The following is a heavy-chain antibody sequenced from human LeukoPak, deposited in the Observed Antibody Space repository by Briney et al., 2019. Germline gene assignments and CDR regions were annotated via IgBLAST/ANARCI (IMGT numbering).Heavy chain of an antibody. D-gene: IGHD3-16*01. CDR3: ARDLRKYDYVWGSPHYYYYGMDV. CDR1: GYTFTGYY. V-gene: IGHV1-2*04. Sequence: ASVKVSCKASGYTFTGYYMHWVRQAPGQGLEWMGWINPNRGGTNYAQKFQGWVTMTRDTSISTAYMELSRLRSDDTAVYYCARDLRKYDYVWGSPHYYYYGMDVWGQGTTVTVSS. CDR2: INPNRGGT. J-gene: IGHJ6*02.